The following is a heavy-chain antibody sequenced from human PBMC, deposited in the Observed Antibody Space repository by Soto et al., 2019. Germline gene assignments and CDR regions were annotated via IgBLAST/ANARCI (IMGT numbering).Heavy chain of an antibody. D-gene: IGHD4-17*01. CDR2: IYYSGST. Sequence: SETLSLTCTVSGGSISSYYWSWIRQPPGKGLEWIGYIYYSGSTNYNPSLKSRVTISVDTSKNQFSLKLSSVTAADTAVYYCARHRDYGDYGAFDIWGQGTMVTVSS. J-gene: IGHJ3*02. V-gene: IGHV4-59*08. CDR1: GGSISSYY. CDR3: ARHRDYGDYGAFDI.